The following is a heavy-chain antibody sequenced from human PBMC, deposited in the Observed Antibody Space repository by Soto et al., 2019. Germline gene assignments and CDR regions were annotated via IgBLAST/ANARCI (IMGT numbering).Heavy chain of an antibody. CDR2: IDPSDSYT. CDR3: ARQGGGGCSGGSCYSWFDP. V-gene: IGHV5-10-1*01. Sequence: GESLKISCKGSGYSFTSYWISWVRQMPGKGLEWMGRIDPSDSYTNYSPSFQGDVTISADKSISTAYLQWSSPKASDTAMYYCARQGGGGCSGGSCYSWFDPWGQGTLVTVSS. J-gene: IGHJ5*02. CDR1: GYSFTSYW. D-gene: IGHD2-15*01.